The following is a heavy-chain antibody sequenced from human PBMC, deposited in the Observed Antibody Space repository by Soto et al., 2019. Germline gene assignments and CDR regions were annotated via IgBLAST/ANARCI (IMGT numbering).Heavy chain of an antibody. CDR3: AAIGYCSGAHCPTLEC. D-gene: IGHD2-15*01. J-gene: IGHJ4*01. Sequence: WVLRLSCAASGFTFSSYDFHWVRQAPGKGLEWVAVMSDDGSNKQYADSVKGRFSITRDNSNNTLYLLMRSLRSDDTAVYFCAAIGYCSGAHCPTLECWGHGILVTVSS. CDR1: GFTFSSYD. CDR2: MSDDGSNK. V-gene: IGHV3-30*03.